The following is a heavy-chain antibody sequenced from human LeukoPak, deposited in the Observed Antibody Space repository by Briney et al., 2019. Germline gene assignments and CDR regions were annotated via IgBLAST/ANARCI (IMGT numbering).Heavy chain of an antibody. J-gene: IGHJ3*02. D-gene: IGHD1-7*01. Sequence: SETLSLTCTVSGGPISSYYWSWIRQPPGKGLEWIGYIYYSGSTDYNPSLKSRVTISVDTSKNQFSLKLSSVTAADTAVYYCARDSGTTSDAFDIWGQGTMVTVSS. CDR2: IYYSGST. CDR3: ARDSGTTSDAFDI. CDR1: GGPISSYY. V-gene: IGHV4-59*01.